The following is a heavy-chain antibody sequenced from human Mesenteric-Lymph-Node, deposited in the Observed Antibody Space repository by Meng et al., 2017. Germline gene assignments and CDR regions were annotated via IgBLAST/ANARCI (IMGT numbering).Heavy chain of an antibody. CDR1: GASISRGGYY. J-gene: IGHJ4*02. Sequence: QVQLQESGPGLVKPSQTLSHTCTDSGASISRGGYYWSWIRQPPGKGLEWIGNIYASGSTYYNPSLQRRVTISVDTSKNQFALSLKSVTAADTAVYYCSREEVYWGQGTLVTVSS. CDR2: IYASGST. V-gene: IGHV4-30-4*01. CDR3: SREEVY.